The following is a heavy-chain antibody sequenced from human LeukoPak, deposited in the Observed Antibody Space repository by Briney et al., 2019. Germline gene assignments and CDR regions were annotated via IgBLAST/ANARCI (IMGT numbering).Heavy chain of an antibody. V-gene: IGHV5-51*01. Sequence: GESLKISCKGSGYSFTGYWIGWARQMPGKGLEWMGIIYPGDSDTRYSPSFQGQVTISADKSISTAYLQWSSLKASDTAMYYCARHCESGYCSGGSSLDYWGQGTLVTVSS. D-gene: IGHD2-15*01. CDR3: ARHCESGYCSGGSSLDY. CDR2: IYPGDSDT. J-gene: IGHJ4*02. CDR1: GYSFTGYW.